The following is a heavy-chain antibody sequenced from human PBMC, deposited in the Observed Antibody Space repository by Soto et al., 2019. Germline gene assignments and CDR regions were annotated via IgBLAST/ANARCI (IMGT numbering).Heavy chain of an antibody. CDR1: GYTFTSYA. CDR3: ATVYLGPAAIEADIYWFDP. CDR2: INAGNGNT. Sequence: ASVKVSCKASGYTFTSYAMHWVRQAPGQRLEWMGWINAGNGNTKYSQKFQGRVTMTEDTSTDTAYMELSSLRSEDTAVYYCATVYLGPAAIEADIYWFDPWGQGTLVTVSS. D-gene: IGHD2-2*01. V-gene: IGHV1-3*01. J-gene: IGHJ5*02.